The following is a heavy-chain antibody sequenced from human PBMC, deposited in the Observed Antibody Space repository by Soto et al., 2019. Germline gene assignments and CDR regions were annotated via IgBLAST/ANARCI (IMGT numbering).Heavy chain of an antibody. CDR1: GFTCSNYG. D-gene: IGHD2-8*01. Sequence: GGSLRLSFAASGFTCSNYGIHWVRQATGKGLEWVAVISYDGNNKYYADSVEGRFTISRDNSKNTVYLQMNSLRDEDTAMYYCAKDTGYCTKGVCLSNWFDSWGQGTLVTVSS. J-gene: IGHJ5*01. CDR3: AKDTGYCTKGVCLSNWFDS. V-gene: IGHV3-30*18. CDR2: ISYDGNNK.